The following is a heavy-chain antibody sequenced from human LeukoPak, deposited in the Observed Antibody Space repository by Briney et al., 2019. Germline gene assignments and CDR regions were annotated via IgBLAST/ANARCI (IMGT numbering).Heavy chain of an antibody. Sequence: PGGSLRLSCLTSGFTLSTNAMSWVRQAPGKGLEWISGISGSGASTYYADSVKGRFTISRDDSRNTLYLQMNSLRGDDTAVYYCAKDVGKWESLHFFVYWGQGTLVTVSS. D-gene: IGHD1-26*01. CDR2: ISGSGAST. V-gene: IGHV3-23*01. J-gene: IGHJ4*02. CDR3: AKDVGKWESLHFFVY. CDR1: GFTLSTNA.